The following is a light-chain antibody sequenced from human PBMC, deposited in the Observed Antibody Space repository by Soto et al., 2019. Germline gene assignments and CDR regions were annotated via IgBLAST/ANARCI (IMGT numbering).Light chain of an antibody. CDR2: DVT. CDR1: SSDVGGYNY. CDR3: SSYTSSSPVV. V-gene: IGLV2-14*01. Sequence: QSALTQPASVSGSPGQSITISCTGTSSDVGGYNYVSWYQHHPGKAPKLMIYDVTNRPSGISNRFSGSKSGNTASLAISGLQAEDEADYYCSSYTSSSPVVFGGGTKVTVL. J-gene: IGLJ2*01.